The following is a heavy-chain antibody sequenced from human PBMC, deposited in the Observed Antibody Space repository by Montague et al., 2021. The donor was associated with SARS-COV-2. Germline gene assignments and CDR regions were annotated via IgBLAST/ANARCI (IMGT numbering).Heavy chain of an antibody. CDR1: GGSISSSSYY. J-gene: IGHJ6*02. Sequence: SETLSLTCTVSGGSISSSSYYWGWIRQPPGKGLEWIGSIYYSGSTYYNPSLKSRVTISVDTSKNQFSLKLSSATAADTAVYYCARDYGDYGTGYSYGLDVWGQGTTVTVSS. CDR2: IYYSGST. D-gene: IGHD4-17*01. V-gene: IGHV4-39*07. CDR3: ARDYGDYGTGYSYGLDV.